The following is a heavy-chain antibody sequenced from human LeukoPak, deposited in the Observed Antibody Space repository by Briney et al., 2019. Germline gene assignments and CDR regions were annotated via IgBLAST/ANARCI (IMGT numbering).Heavy chain of an antibody. CDR2: IYYSGST. Sequence: SETLSLTCTVSGGSISSYYWSWIRQPPGKGLEWIGYIYYSGSTNYNPSLKSRVTISVDTSKNQFSLKLSSVTAADTAVYYCARVPCSGWYTRRYYYYYMDVWGKGTTVTVSS. V-gene: IGHV4-59*01. D-gene: IGHD6-19*01. CDR1: GGSISSYY. CDR3: ARVPCSGWYTRRYYYYYMDV. J-gene: IGHJ6*03.